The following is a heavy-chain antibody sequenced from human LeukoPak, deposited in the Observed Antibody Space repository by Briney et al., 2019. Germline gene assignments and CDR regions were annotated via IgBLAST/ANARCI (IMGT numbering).Heavy chain of an antibody. CDR2: IYTSGNT. CDR3: ASQKGY. Sequence: SETLSLTCTVSGGSISSYYWSWVRQPAGKGLEWIGRIYTSGNTNYNPSLKGRVTMTVDTSKNQFSLNLSSVTAADTAVYYCASQKGYWGQGTLVTVSS. V-gene: IGHV4-4*07. J-gene: IGHJ4*02. CDR1: GGSISSYY.